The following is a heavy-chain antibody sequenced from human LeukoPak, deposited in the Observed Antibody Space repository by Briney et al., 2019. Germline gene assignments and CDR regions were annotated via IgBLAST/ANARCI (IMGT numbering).Heavy chain of an antibody. V-gene: IGHV4-59*01. CDR2: IYYSGST. CDR1: GGSISNYY. D-gene: IGHD6-13*01. CDR3: ARASPYSRSRYLGRAAFDI. Sequence: SETLSLTCPVSGGSISNYYRRWIRPPPGKGLAGVGYIYYSGSTYYNPSLKSRVTISVDTSKNQFSLKLSSVTAADTAVYYCARASPYSRSRYLGRAAFDIWGQGTMVTVSS. J-gene: IGHJ3*02.